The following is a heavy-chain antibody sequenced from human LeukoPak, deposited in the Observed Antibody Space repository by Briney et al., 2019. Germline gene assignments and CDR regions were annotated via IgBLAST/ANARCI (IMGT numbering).Heavy chain of an antibody. V-gene: IGHV3-21*01. CDR1: GFNFGAYT. D-gene: IGHD3-22*01. CDR2: IFSRSESI. Sequence: GGSLRLSCGASGFNFGAYTINWVRQAPGKGLEWVSCIFSRSESILYADSVKGRFTISRDNAKNSLYLQMDSLRVEDTAVYYCARDFFHSSDSRPFDYWGQGTLVTVSS. CDR3: ARDFFHSSDSRPFDY. J-gene: IGHJ4*02.